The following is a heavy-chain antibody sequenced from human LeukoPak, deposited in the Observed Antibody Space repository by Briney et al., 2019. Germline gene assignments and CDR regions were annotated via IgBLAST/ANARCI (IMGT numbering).Heavy chain of an antibody. V-gene: IGHV1-69*04. D-gene: IGHD2-2*01. CDR3: ARGEVVVPAAIGPFDY. J-gene: IGHJ4*02. Sequence: SVKVSCKASGGTLSSYAISWVRQAPGQGLEWMGRIIPIFGIANYAQKLQGRVTITADKSTSTAHMELSSLRSEDTAVYYCARGEVVVPAAIGPFDYWGQGTLVTVSS. CDR1: GGTLSSYA. CDR2: IIPIFGIA.